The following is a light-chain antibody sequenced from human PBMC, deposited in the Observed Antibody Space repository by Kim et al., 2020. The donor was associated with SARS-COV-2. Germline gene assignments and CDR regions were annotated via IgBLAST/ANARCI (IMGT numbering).Light chain of an antibody. J-gene: IGLJ2*01. CDR3: NYRDSSNNHLI. CDR1: SIRSYY. CDR2: DKN. V-gene: IGLV3-19*01. Sequence: AVGRTVRITRQGDSIRSYYASWYQQKPGQDAVVVIYDKNNRPSGIPARFSGSTSGNTASLTITGAQAEDEADYYCNYRDSSNNHLIFGGGTQLTVL.